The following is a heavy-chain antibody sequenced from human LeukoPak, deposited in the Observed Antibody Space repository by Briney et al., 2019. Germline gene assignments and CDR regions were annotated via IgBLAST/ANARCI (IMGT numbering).Heavy chain of an antibody. J-gene: IGHJ2*01. CDR3: ARGLDVMTTVTTEYFDL. CDR1: GGSISGSDNY. CDR2: IYYGGTT. D-gene: IGHD4-17*01. Sequence: SETLSLTCTVSGGSISGSDNYWGWIRQPPGKGLEWILSIYYGGTTYYNPSLKSRVTKSVDTSKNQFSLNLYSVTAADTAVYYCARGLDVMTTVTTEYFDLWGRGTLVTVSS. V-gene: IGHV4-39*01.